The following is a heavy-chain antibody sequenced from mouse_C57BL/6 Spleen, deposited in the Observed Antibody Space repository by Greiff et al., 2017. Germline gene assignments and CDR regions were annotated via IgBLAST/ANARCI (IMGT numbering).Heavy chain of an antibody. CDR2: IDPETGGT. CDR3: TRYGYYGSSYWYFDV. CDR1: GYTFTDYE. D-gene: IGHD1-1*01. Sequence: VQRVESGAELVRPGASVTLSCKASGYTFTDYEMHWVKQTPVHGLEWIGAIDPETGGTAYNQKFKGKAILTADKSSSTAYMELRSLTSEDSAVYYCTRYGYYGSSYWYFDVWGTGTTVTVSS. V-gene: IGHV1-15*01. J-gene: IGHJ1*03.